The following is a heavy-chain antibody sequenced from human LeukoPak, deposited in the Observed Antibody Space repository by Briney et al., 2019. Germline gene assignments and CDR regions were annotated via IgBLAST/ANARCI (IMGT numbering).Heavy chain of an antibody. CDR3: ARGYIVVVVASDAFDI. D-gene: IGHD2-15*01. CDR1: GDSISSSSYY. V-gene: IGHV4-39*07. CDR2: IYYSGST. Sequence: SETLSLTCTVSGDSISSSSYYWGWIRQPPGKGLEWIGSIYYSGSTSYNPSLKSRVTISLDTSKNQSSLKLTSVNAADTAVYDCARGYIVVVVASDAFDIWCQGTMVTASS. J-gene: IGHJ3*02.